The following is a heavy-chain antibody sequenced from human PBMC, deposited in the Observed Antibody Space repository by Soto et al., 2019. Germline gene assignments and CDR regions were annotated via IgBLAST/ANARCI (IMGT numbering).Heavy chain of an antibody. D-gene: IGHD3-10*01. J-gene: IGHJ5*02. Sequence: PVGSLRLSCTASGFTLQNYAVAWVRQAPGKGLEWVSTLFGGHYGTAYSYSVKGRFTVSRDNSKNCLYLQMNSLGVEDTAMYFCAKGKSTGDIDWFDPWGQGSLVTVSS. CDR2: LFGGHYGT. CDR3: AKGKSTGDIDWFDP. V-gene: IGHV3-23*01. CDR1: GFTLQNYA.